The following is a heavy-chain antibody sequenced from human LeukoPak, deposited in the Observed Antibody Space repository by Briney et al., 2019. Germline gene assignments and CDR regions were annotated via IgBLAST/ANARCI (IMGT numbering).Heavy chain of an antibody. CDR1: GFTFSNYA. CDR2: ISDGGAAT. Sequence: AGGSLRLSCAASGFTFSNYAMPWVRQAPGKGLEWVSTISDGGAATYYADSVKGRFTISRDNSKNTLSLQMNSLRAEDTAVYYCAKALNVLVPSTSRWFDPWGQGTLVTVSS. V-gene: IGHV3-23*01. J-gene: IGHJ5*02. CDR3: AKALNVLVPSTSRWFDP. D-gene: IGHD2-2*01.